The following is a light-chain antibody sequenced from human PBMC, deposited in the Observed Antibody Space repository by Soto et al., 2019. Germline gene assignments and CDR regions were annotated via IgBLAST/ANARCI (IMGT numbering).Light chain of an antibody. Sequence: QSALTQPASVSGSPGQSITISCTGTSSDVGDYNYVSWYQQHPGKAPKLMIYEVSNRPSGVSNRFSGSKSGNTASLTISGLQAEDEADDYCSSYTSSNTWVFGGGTQLTVL. CDR2: EVS. CDR1: SSDVGDYNY. V-gene: IGLV2-14*01. CDR3: SSYTSSNTWV. J-gene: IGLJ3*02.